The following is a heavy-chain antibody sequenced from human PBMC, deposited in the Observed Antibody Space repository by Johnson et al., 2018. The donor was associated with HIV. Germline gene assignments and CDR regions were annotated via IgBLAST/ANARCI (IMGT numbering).Heavy chain of an antibody. CDR2: ISGSGDNT. Sequence: VQLVESGGGLVQPGGSLRVSCAASGFTFSNYAMTWVRQAPGKGLEWVSGISGSGDNTHYAESVKGRFTISRDNSKNTLYLQMHSLRAEDTAVYYCARLRGAFDIWGQGTMVTVSS. CDR1: GFTFSNYA. J-gene: IGHJ3*02. V-gene: IGHV3-23*04. CDR3: ARLRGAFDI.